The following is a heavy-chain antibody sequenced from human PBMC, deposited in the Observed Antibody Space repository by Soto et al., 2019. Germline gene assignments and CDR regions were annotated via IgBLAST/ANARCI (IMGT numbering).Heavy chain of an antibody. CDR1: GYTFTSYG. D-gene: IGHD3-9*01. Sequence: ASVKVSCKASGYTFTSYGISWVRQAPGQGLEWMGWISAYNGNTNYAQKLQGRVTMTTDTSTSTAYMELRSLRSDDTAVYYCARWGDEGTYYDILTGYPISDWGQGTLVTVSS. J-gene: IGHJ4*02. V-gene: IGHV1-18*01. CDR2: ISAYNGNT. CDR3: ARWGDEGTYYDILTGYPISD.